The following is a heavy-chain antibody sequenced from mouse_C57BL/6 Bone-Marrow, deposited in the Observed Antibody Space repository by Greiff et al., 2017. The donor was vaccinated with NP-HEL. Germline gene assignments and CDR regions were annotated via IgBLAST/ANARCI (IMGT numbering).Heavy chain of an antibody. CDR3: ARGQLRLGAMDY. CDR2: ISGGGGNT. J-gene: IGHJ4*01. CDR1: GFTFSSYT. D-gene: IGHD3-2*02. V-gene: IGHV5-9*01. Sequence: EVHLVESGGGLVKPGGSLKLSCAASGFTFSSYTMSWVRQTPEKRLEWVATISGGGGNTYYPDSVKGRFTISRDNAKYTLYLQMSSLRSEDTALYYCARGQLRLGAMDYWGQGTSVTVSS.